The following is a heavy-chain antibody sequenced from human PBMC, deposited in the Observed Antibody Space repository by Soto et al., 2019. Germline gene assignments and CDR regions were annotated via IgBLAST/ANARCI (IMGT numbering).Heavy chain of an antibody. CDR2: INHSGST. D-gene: IGHD6-25*01. CDR1: GGSFSGYY. CDR3: ARGARGYPYYFDY. Sequence: QVQLQQWGAGLLKPSETLSLTCAVYGGSFSGYYWSWIRQPPGKGLEWIGEINHSGSTNYNPSLTSRVTISVDTSKNQFSLKLSSVTAADTAVYYCARGARGYPYYFDYWGQGTLVTVSS. J-gene: IGHJ4*02. V-gene: IGHV4-34*01.